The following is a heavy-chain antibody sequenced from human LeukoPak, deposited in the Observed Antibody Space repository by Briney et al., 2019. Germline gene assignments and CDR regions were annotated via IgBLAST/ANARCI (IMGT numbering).Heavy chain of an antibody. J-gene: IGHJ6*02. V-gene: IGHV4-4*07. CDR2: IYTSGST. CDR1: GGSISSYY. D-gene: IGHD3-16*02. Sequence: SETLSLTCTVSGGSISSYYWSWIRQPAGKGLEWIGRIYTSGSTNYNPSLKSRVTISVDTSKNQFSLKLSSVTAADTAVYYCARDPTYYDYVWGSYRPHGMDVWGQGTTVTVSS. CDR3: ARDPTYYDYVWGSYRPHGMDV.